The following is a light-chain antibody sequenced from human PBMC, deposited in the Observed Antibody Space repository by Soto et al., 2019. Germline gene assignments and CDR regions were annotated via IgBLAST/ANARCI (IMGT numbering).Light chain of an antibody. CDR3: QQYGSSARWT. J-gene: IGKJ1*01. V-gene: IGKV3-20*01. CDR1: QSSSTY. CDR2: GAS. Sequence: EIVLTQSPGTLSLSPGERATLSCRASQSSSTYLAWYQQKPGQTPGLLIYGASSRATGIPDRFSASESGTDFTLTISRLEPEDFAVYYCQQYGSSARWTFGQWTKVASK.